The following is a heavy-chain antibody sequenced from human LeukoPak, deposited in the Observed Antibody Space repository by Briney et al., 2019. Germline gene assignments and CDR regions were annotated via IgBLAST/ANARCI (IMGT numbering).Heavy chain of an antibody. CDR3: ARARRNDYNTYYFDY. D-gene: IGHD4-11*01. J-gene: IGHJ4*02. CDR1: GFTFSNSW. V-gene: IGHV3-7*03. Sequence: GGSLRLSCAASGFTFSNSWMSWVRQAPGKGLEWVANIKQDGSEKYYVDSVKGRFTISRDNAKNSLYLQMSSLRAEDTAVYFCARARRNDYNTYYFDYWGQGTLVTVSS. CDR2: IKQDGSEK.